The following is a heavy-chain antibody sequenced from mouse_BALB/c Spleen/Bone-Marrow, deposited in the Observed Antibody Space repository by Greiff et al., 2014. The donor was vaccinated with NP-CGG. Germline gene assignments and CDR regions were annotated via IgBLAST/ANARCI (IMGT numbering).Heavy chain of an antibody. CDR3: ARKGYTGYFDV. Sequence: VQLQQSGPGLVKPSQSLSITCTVSGFSLTTSGLHWVRQSPGKGLEWLGMIWSGGGTDYNAAFISRLIITKDNSKSQVFFKMNSLQTNDTAMYYCARKGYTGYFDVWGAGTTVTVSS. J-gene: IGHJ1*01. CDR2: IWSGGGT. CDR1: GFSLTTSG. V-gene: IGHV2-2*02. D-gene: IGHD2-2*01.